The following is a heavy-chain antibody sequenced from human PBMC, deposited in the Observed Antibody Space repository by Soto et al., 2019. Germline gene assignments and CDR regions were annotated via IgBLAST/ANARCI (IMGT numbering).Heavy chain of an antibody. Sequence: QVQLVQSGAEVKKPGSSVKVSCKASGGTFSSYVISWVRQSPGQELEWMGGILPIYGTANYAQKFQDRVTITADESTSTAYLELSSLRSEDTAVYYCARRGSASYYYGMDVWGQGTTVTVSS. D-gene: IGHD3-16*01. CDR3: ARRGSASYYYGMDV. J-gene: IGHJ6*02. CDR1: GGTFSSYV. CDR2: ILPIYGTA. V-gene: IGHV1-69*01.